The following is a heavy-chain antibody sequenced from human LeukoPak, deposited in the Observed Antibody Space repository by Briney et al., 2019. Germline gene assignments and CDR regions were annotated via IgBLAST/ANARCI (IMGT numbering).Heavy chain of an antibody. D-gene: IGHD6-13*01. J-gene: IGHJ5*02. CDR1: GGSISSYY. V-gene: IGHV4-4*07. CDR2: IYTSGCT. CDR3: ARSREQAAAGRWFDP. Sequence: PSETLSLTCTVSGGSISSYYWSWIRQPAGKGLEWIGRIYTSGCTNYNPSLKSRVTMSVDTSKNQFSLKLSSVTAADTAVYYCARSREQAAAGRWFDPWGQGTLVTVSS.